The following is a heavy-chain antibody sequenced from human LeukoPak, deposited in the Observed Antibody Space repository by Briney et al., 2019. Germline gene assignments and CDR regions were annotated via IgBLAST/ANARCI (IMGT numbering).Heavy chain of an antibody. Sequence: PSETLSLTCAASGYSISSGYYWGWIRQPPGKGLEWIGSIYHSGSTYYNPSLKSRVTISVDTSKNQFSLKLSSVTAADTAVYYCARGDYDILTGYYFWGQGTLVTVSS. CDR3: ARGDYDILTGYYF. D-gene: IGHD3-9*01. CDR1: GYSISSGYY. J-gene: IGHJ4*02. V-gene: IGHV4-38-2*01. CDR2: IYHSGST.